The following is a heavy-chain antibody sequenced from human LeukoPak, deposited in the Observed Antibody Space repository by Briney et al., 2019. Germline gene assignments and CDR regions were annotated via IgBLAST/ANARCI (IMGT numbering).Heavy chain of an antibody. Sequence: ASVKVSCKASGYTFSSYAINWVRQAPGQGLEWMGWISAYSGNTNYAQKFQGRVTMTTNTSTSTAYMELRSLRSEDTAVYYCARGSSYYLWFDPWGKGTLVTVSS. D-gene: IGHD2/OR15-2a*01. CDR1: GYTFSSYA. J-gene: IGHJ5*02. CDR3: ARGSSYYLWFDP. CDR2: ISAYSGNT. V-gene: IGHV1-18*01.